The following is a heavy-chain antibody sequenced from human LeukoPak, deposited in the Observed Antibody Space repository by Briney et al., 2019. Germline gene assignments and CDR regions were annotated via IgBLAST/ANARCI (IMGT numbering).Heavy chain of an antibody. CDR3: AREIHHDYGDSRFDY. D-gene: IGHD4-17*01. Sequence: GGSLRLSCAASGFTFSSYAMHWVRQAPGKGLEWVAVISYDGSNKYYADSVKGRFTISRDNSKNTLYLQMNSLRAEDTAVYYCAREIHHDYGDSRFDYWGQGTLVTVSS. CDR1: GFTFSSYA. J-gene: IGHJ4*02. V-gene: IGHV3-30-3*01. CDR2: ISYDGSNK.